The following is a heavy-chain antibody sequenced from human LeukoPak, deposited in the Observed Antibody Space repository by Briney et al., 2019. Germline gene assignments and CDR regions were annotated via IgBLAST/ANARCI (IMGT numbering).Heavy chain of an antibody. CDR1: GDSVSSNSAA. J-gene: IGHJ5*02. CDR2: TYYRSKWYN. CDR3: ASGVAAPNWFDP. V-gene: IGHV6-1*01. D-gene: IGHD6-13*01. Sequence: SQTLSLTCAISGDSVSSNSAAWNWIRQSPSRGLEWLGRTYYRSKWYNDYAVSVKSRITINPDTSKSQFSLQLNSVTPEDTAVYYGASGVAAPNWFDPWGQGTLVTVSS.